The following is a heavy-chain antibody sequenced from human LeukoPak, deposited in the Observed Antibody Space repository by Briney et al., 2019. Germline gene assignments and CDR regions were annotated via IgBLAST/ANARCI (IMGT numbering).Heavy chain of an antibody. CDR3: ARGLQENLAWLRAFSAFDI. D-gene: IGHD5-24*01. V-gene: IGHV1-18*01. J-gene: IGHJ3*02. Sequence: ASVKVSCKASGCTFTSYSISWVRQAPGQGMEWMGGISTYSGNTNYTQKLQGRVTMTTDTSTSKAYMELRSLRSDDTAVYYCARGLQENLAWLRAFSAFDIWGQGTMVTVSS. CDR2: ISTYSGNT. CDR1: GCTFTSYS.